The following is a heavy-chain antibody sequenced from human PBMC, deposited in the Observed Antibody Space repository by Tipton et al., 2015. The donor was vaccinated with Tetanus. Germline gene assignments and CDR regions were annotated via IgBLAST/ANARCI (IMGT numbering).Heavy chain of an antibody. D-gene: IGHD2-2*01. CDR2: TSGSGNTI. Sequence: SLRLSCAGSGFTFSGFYMSWIRQAPGRGLEWVAYTSGSGNTILYSDSVKGRLTVSRDNADNSVYLQMNHLRDDDTAMYFCARGAILTLDYWGQGTLVTVSS. J-gene: IGHJ4*02. CDR1: GFTFSGFY. V-gene: IGHV3-11*01. CDR3: ARGAILTLDY.